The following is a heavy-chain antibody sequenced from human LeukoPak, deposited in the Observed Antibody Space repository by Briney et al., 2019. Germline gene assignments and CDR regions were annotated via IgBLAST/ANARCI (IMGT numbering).Heavy chain of an antibody. J-gene: IGHJ6*03. CDR3: ARTPNVYYYYMDV. V-gene: IGHV4-59*01. CDR1: GGSLSSYY. CDR2: IYYSGST. Sequence: PSETLSLTCTVSGGSLSSYYWSWIRQPRGQGLEWIGYIYYSGSTNYNTSLKRRVTISVDTSKNQFSLKLSSVTAADTAVYYCARTPNVYYYYMDVWGKGTTVTVSS. D-gene: IGHD2-15*01.